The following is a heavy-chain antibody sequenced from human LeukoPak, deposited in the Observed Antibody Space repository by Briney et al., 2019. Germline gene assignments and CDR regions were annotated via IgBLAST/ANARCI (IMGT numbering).Heavy chain of an antibody. V-gene: IGHV3-66*01. CDR1: GFTVSSNY. Sequence: PGGSLRLSCAASGFTVSSNYMSWVRQAPGKGLEWVSVIYSGGSTYYADSVKGRFTISRDNSKNTLYLQMNSLRAEDTAVYYCAREDADSYGYTDYWGQGTLVTVSS. J-gene: IGHJ4*02. CDR2: IYSGGST. CDR3: AREDADSYGYTDY. D-gene: IGHD5-18*01.